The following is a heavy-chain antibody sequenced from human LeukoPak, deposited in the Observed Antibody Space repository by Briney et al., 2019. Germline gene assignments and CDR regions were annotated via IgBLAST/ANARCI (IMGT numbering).Heavy chain of an antibody. CDR3: AKAEAVGAHIDY. V-gene: IGHV3-43*01. D-gene: IGHD1-26*01. J-gene: IGHJ4*02. Sequence: GGFLRLSCAASGFTFDDYTMHWVRQAPGKGLEWVSLISWDGGSTYYADSVKGRFTISRDNSKNSLYLQMNSLRTEDTALYYCAKAEAVGAHIDYWGQGTLVTVSS. CDR2: ISWDGGST. CDR1: GFTFDDYT.